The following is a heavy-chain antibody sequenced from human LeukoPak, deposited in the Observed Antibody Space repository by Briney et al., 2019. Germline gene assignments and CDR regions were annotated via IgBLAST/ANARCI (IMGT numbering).Heavy chain of an antibody. CDR2: VAYTGST. CDR3: ASPLPVILPTAEDF. J-gene: IGHJ4*02. D-gene: IGHD2-21*02. CDR1: GFTFSDYY. V-gene: IGHV4-59*04. Sequence: GSLRLSCAASGFTFSDYYMTWVRQSPGKGLEWIGSVAYTGSTYYNPSLKSRLSMSIDTSKNQFSLNLRSVTDADTAIYYCASPLPVILPTAEDFWGQGTLVTVSS.